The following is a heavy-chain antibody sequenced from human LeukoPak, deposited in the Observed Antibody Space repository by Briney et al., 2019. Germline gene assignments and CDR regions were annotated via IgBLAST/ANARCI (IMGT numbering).Heavy chain of an antibody. CDR1: GGSISSSSYY. CDR3: ARELWFGELSPNNWFDP. J-gene: IGHJ5*02. Sequence: SETLSLTCTVSGGSISSSSYYWGWIRQPPGKGLEWIGSIYYSGSTYYNPSLKSRVTISVDTSKNQFSLKLRSVTAADTAVYYCARELWFGELSPNNWFDPWGQGTLVTVSS. D-gene: IGHD3-10*01. V-gene: IGHV4-39*07. CDR2: IYYSGST.